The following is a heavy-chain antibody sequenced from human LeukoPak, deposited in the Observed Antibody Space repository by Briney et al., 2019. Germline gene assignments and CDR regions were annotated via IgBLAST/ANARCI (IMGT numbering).Heavy chain of an antibody. CDR3: AKGYGDYVDY. CDR2: ISGSGGST. CDR1: GFTVSNNY. Sequence: GGSLRLSCAASGFTVSNNYMSWVRQAPGKGLEWVSAISGSGGSTYYADSVKGRFTISRDNSKNTLYLQMNSLRAEDTAVYYCAKGYGDYVDYWGQGTLVTVSS. D-gene: IGHD4-17*01. V-gene: IGHV3-23*01. J-gene: IGHJ4*02.